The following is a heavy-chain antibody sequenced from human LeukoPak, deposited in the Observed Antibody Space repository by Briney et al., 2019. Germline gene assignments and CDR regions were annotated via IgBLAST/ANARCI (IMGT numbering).Heavy chain of an antibody. CDR3: AKDKTGRGGYSYRFDY. Sequence: PGGSLRLSCAASGFTFSSYWMSWVRQAPGKGLEWVANIKQDGSEKYYVDSVKGRFTISRDNAKNSLYLQMNSLRGEDTALYYCAKDKTGRGGYSYRFDYWGQGTLVTVSS. J-gene: IGHJ4*02. D-gene: IGHD5-18*01. CDR2: IKQDGSEK. V-gene: IGHV3-7*03. CDR1: GFTFSSYW.